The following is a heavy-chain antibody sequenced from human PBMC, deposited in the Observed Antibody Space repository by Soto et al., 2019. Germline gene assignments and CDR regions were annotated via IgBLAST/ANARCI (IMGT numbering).Heavy chain of an antibody. V-gene: IGHV4-4*02. J-gene: IGHJ4*02. CDR3: ASRWGEGRVDY. CDR1: GGSISSSNW. CDR2: IYHSGNT. Sequence: QVQLQESGPGLVKPSGTLSLTCAVSGGSISSSNWWSWVRQPPGKGLEWIGEIYHSGNTNYNPSLKSRVTMAVDKSRNQFSLKLSSVTAADTAAYYCASRWGEGRVDYWGQGTLVTVSS. D-gene: IGHD3-10*01.